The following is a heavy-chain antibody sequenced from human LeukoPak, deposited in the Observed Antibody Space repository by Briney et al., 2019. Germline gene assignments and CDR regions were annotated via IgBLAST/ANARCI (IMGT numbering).Heavy chain of an antibody. J-gene: IGHJ5*02. CDR3: ARGGGYCSSTSCHGWVWFDP. V-gene: IGHV4-59*01. CDR2: IYYSGST. CDR1: GGSIRSYY. D-gene: IGHD2-2*01. Sequence: SETLSLTCTVSGGSIRSYYWSWIRQPPGKGLEWIAYIYYSGSTNYNPSLKSRVTISVDTSKNQFSLKLSSVTAADTAVYYCARGGGYCSSTSCHGWVWFDPWGQGTLVTVSS.